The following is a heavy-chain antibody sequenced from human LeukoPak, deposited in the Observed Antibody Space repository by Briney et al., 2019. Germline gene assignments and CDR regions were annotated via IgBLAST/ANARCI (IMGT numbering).Heavy chain of an antibody. CDR1: GGSISSFH. CDR3: ASDRSGFHPYY. D-gene: IGHD3-22*01. Sequence: PSETLSLTCTVSGGSISSFHWNWIRHPPGKGLEWIAYISSSGSANYNPSLKSRVSISVDTSKNQFSLTLSSVTAADAAVYYCASDRSGFHPYYWGQGTLVTVSS. J-gene: IGHJ4*02. CDR2: ISSSGSA. V-gene: IGHV4-59*08.